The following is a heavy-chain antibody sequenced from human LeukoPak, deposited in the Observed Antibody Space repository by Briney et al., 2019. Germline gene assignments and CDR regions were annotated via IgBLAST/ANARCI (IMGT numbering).Heavy chain of an antibody. Sequence: GGSLRLSCVASGFTFGDFAMSWVRQTPGKRLEWVASTDGTGGDSYYADAVKGRFTISRDDSRDTLYLQMNSPKAEDTAVYYCAKDAFSYNGVFDPSDIWGQGTMVTVSS. CDR1: GFTFGDFA. V-gene: IGHV3-23*01. CDR2: TDGTGGDS. D-gene: IGHD3-3*01. CDR3: AKDAFSYNGVFDPSDI. J-gene: IGHJ3*02.